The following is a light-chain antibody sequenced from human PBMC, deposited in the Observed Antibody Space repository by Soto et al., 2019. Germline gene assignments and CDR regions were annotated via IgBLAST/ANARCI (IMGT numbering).Light chain of an antibody. Sequence: DIQMTQSPSTLSASVGDRVTITCRASQSISSWLAWYQQKPGKAPKLLIYKASSLESGVPSRFSGSGSGTEFTLNITSLQPDDFATYYCHQYNSFSYTFGQGTKLEIK. J-gene: IGKJ2*01. CDR1: QSISSW. V-gene: IGKV1-5*03. CDR2: KAS. CDR3: HQYNSFSYT.